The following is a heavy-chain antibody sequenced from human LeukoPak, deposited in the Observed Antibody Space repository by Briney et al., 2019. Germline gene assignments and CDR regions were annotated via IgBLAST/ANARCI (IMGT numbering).Heavy chain of an antibody. Sequence: ASVKVSSKASGYTFTSYYMHWVRQAPGQGLEWMGIINPSGGSTSYAQKFQGRVTMTRDTSTSTVYMELSSLRSEDTAVYYCARLGRPFVVVPAASRGTTKPDLRGRDYWGQGTLVTVSS. V-gene: IGHV1-46*01. CDR2: INPSGGST. CDR3: ARLGRPFVVVPAASRGTTKPDLRGRDY. D-gene: IGHD2-2*01. CDR1: GYTFTSYY. J-gene: IGHJ4*02.